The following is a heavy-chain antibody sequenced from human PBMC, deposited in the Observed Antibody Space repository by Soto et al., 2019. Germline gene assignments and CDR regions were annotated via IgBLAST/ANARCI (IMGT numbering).Heavy chain of an antibody. V-gene: IGHV3-48*02. CDR1: GFTFSGYS. Sequence: EVQLVESGGGLVQPGGSLRLSCAASGFTFSGYSMNWVRQAPGKGLEWVSYISSSRSTIYYADSVKGRFTISRDNAKNSLYRQMNSLRDEDTAVYYCASLATDTAMPRVYWGQGTLVTVSS. J-gene: IGHJ4*02. CDR2: ISSSRSTI. D-gene: IGHD5-18*01. CDR3: ASLATDTAMPRVY.